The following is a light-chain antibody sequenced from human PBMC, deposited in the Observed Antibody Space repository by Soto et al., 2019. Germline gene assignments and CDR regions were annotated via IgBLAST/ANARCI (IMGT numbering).Light chain of an antibody. CDR2: EVS. J-gene: IGLJ1*01. CDR3: TSYTSGTYV. Sequence: QPASVSGSPGQSITISCTGTSSDVGTYNYVSWYQQHPGKAPKLMIFEVSNRPSGVSNRFSGSKSGNTASLTISGLQAEDEADYYCTSYTSGTYVFGTGTKLTVL. CDR1: SSDVGTYNY. V-gene: IGLV2-14*01.